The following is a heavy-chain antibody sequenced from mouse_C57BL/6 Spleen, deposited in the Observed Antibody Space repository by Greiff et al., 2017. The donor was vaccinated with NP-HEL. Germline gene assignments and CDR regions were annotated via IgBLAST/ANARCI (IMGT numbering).Heavy chain of an antibody. J-gene: IGHJ1*03. CDR3: ARSWDDWYFDV. CDR1: GYAFSSYW. CDR2: IYPGDGDT. D-gene: IGHD4-1*01. Sequence: QVQLKQSGAELVKPGASVKISCKASGYAFSSYWMNWVKQRPGKGLEWIGQIYPGDGDTNYNGKFKGKATLTADKSSSTAYMQLSSLTSEDSAVYFCARSWDDWYFDVWGTGTTVTVSS. V-gene: IGHV1-80*01.